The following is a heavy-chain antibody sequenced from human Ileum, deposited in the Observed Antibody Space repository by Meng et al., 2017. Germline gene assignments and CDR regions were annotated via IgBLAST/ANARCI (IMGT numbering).Heavy chain of an antibody. D-gene: IGHD6-13*01. CDR1: GFTFSTYA. CDR3: AREERIAAAGTVVWYFDL. V-gene: IGHV3-23*01. Sequence: GGSLRLSCAASGFTFSTYAMSWVRQAPGKGLEWVSSISGSGGSTYYADSVKGRFTVSRDKSKNTLYLQMNSLRAEDTALYYCAREERIAAAGTVVWYFDLWGRGNLVTGAS. CDR2: ISGSGGST. J-gene: IGHJ2*01.